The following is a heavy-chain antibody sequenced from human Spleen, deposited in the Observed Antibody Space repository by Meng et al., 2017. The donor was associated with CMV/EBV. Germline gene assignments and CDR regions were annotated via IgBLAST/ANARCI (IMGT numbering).Heavy chain of an antibody. D-gene: IGHD6-6*01. Sequence: GESLKISCAASGFTFSSYSMNWVRQVPGKGLEWLSYISSASSTKSYAGSVKGRCTISRDNAKNSLYLQMNSLRADDTAVYYCARDGGAYSSSPDFDYWGQGTLVTVSS. CDR2: ISSASSTK. CDR1: GFTFSSYS. V-gene: IGHV3-48*04. J-gene: IGHJ4*02. CDR3: ARDGGAYSSSPDFDY.